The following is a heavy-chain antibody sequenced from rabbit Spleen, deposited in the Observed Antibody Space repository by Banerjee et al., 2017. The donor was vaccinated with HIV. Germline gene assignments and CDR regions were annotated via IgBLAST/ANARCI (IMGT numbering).Heavy chain of an antibody. CDR3: ARDTGSSFSSYGMDL. Sequence: QEQLVESGGGLVKPEGSLTLTCKASGFSFTDRDVMCWVRQAPGKGLQWIACIDAVGSPNTYCARWAKGRFTISKTSSTTVTLQMTSLTAADTATYFCARDTGSSFSSYGMDLWGPGTLVTVS. D-gene: IGHD8-1*01. V-gene: IGHV1S45*01. CDR2: IDAVGSPNT. J-gene: IGHJ6*01. CDR1: GFSFTDRDV.